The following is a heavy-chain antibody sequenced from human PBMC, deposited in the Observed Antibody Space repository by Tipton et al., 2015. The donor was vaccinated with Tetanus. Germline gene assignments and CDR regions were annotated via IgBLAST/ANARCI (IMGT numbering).Heavy chain of an antibody. J-gene: IGHJ6*02. CDR1: GYTFTAQY. CDR3: ARDRGDYIYYGMDV. D-gene: IGHD3-22*01. V-gene: IGHV1-2*02. Sequence: QVQLVQSGAELKKPGASVKVSCKAFGYTFTAQYMYWVRQAPGQGLEWMGWIDPNSGDTKYAQKFQGRVTMTRDTSISTIHMELSRLKSDDTAVYHCARDRGDYIYYGMDVWGQGTTVTVSS. CDR2: IDPNSGDT.